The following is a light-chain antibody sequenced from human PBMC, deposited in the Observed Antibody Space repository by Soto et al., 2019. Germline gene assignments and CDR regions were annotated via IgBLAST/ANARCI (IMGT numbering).Light chain of an antibody. Sequence: QSVLTQPASVSVSPGQSITISCTGTSSDVGGYNYVSWYQQHPGKAPKLMIYDVSNRPSGVSNRFSGSKSGNTASLTISGLQAEDEADYYCSSYTSSSFLYVFGTGTKV. J-gene: IGLJ1*01. CDR3: SSYTSSSFLYV. CDR1: SSDVGGYNY. CDR2: DVS. V-gene: IGLV2-14*03.